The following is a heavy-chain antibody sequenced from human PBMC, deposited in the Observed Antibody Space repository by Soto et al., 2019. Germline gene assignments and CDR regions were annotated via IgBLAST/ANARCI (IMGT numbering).Heavy chain of an antibody. CDR2: IIPIFGTA. J-gene: IGHJ5*02. CDR3: P. CDR1: GGTFSSYA. D-gene: IGHD3-22*01. V-gene: IGHV1-69*05. Sequence: QVQLVQSGAEVKKPGSSVKVSCKASGGTFSSYAISWVRQAPGQGLEWMGEIIPIFGTANYAQKFQGRVTIRSEGTAVYYCARDRGPRSGYYPYWFDPWGQGTLVTVSS.